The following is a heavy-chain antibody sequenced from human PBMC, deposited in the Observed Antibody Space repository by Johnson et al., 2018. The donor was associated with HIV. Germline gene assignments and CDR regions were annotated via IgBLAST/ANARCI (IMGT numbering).Heavy chain of an antibody. Sequence: VQLVESGGGVVRPGGSLRLSCAASGFIFDDYGMSWVRQAPGNGLEWVSGINWNGGSTGYADSVKGRFIISRDNAKNSLYLQMNSLRAEDTALYYCARVVLVRLAVAGPSRDAFDIWGQGTMVTVSS. V-gene: IGHV3-20*04. CDR1: GFIFDDYG. D-gene: IGHD6-19*01. CDR2: INWNGGST. J-gene: IGHJ3*02. CDR3: ARVVLVRLAVAGPSRDAFDI.